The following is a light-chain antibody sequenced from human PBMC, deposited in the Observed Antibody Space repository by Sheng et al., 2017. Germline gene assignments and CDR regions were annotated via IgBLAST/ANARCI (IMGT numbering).Light chain of an antibody. J-gene: IGKJ4*01. CDR1: QDISKT. CDR3: QQYYSTPLS. CDR2: AAS. Sequence: DIQMTQSPSSLSASIGDRVTISCRASQDISKTLGWYQQKPGKAPKLLLYAASRLESGVSSRFSGSGSGTDYTLTISSLQPEDFGSYYCQQYYSTPLSFGGGTKVEI. V-gene: IGKV1-NL1*01.